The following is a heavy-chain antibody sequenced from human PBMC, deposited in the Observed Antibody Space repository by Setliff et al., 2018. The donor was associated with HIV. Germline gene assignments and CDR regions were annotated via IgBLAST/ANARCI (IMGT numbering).Heavy chain of an antibody. Sequence: SETLSLTCTVSGGSISSYYWSWIRQPPGKGLEWIGYIYYSGSTNYNPSLKSRVTMTRNTSISTAYMELSSLRSEDTAEYYCARGPGGYNFWSGYFLNYWGQGTLVTVSS. CDR3: ARGPGGYNFWSGYFLNY. CDR2: IYYSGST. V-gene: IGHV4-59*01. J-gene: IGHJ4*02. CDR1: GGSISSYY. D-gene: IGHD3-3*01.